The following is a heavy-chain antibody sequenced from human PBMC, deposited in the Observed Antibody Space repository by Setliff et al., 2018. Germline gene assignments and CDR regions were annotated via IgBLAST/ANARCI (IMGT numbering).Heavy chain of an antibody. CDR2: IFHSGST. CDR1: GSSITSSNW. D-gene: IGHD3-16*02. J-gene: IGHJ5*02. Sequence: SETLSLTCAVSGSSITSSNWWSWVRQPPGKGLEWIGQIFHSGSTHYNPSLKSRLTISVDQSKNQFSPKLKSVTAADTAVYYCARLESLGDLSLYGLWFDPWGQGTLVTRLL. V-gene: IGHV4-4*02. CDR3: ARLESLGDLSLYGLWFDP.